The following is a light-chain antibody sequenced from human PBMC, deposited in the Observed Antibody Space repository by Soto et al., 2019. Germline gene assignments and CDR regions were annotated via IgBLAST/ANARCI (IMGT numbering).Light chain of an antibody. J-gene: IGKJ1*01. Sequence: EVVLTQSPATLSLSPGERATLSCRASENVRTFVDWYQQKPGQAPRLLIYGASNRATGIPARFSGSGSGTDFTLTISDLEPEDFAVYYCQQHRDWPPWTFGQGTRVEIQ. V-gene: IGKV3-11*01. CDR2: GAS. CDR3: QQHRDWPPWT. CDR1: ENVRTF.